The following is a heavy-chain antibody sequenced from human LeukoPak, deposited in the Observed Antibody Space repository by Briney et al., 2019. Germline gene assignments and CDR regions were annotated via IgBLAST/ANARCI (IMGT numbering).Heavy chain of an antibody. CDR2: IYSGGST. Sequence: GGSLRLSCAASGFTVSSNYMSWVRQAPGKGLEWGSVIYSGGSTYYADSVKGRFTISRDNAKNSVYLQMNSLRAEDTAVYHCARDVSRDVSCYTTWGQGTLVTVSS. D-gene: IGHD2-2*02. CDR3: ARDVSRDVSCYTT. CDR1: GFTVSSNY. V-gene: IGHV3-53*01. J-gene: IGHJ4*02.